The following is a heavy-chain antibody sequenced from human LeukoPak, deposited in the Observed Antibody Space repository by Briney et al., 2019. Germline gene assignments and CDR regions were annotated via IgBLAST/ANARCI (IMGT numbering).Heavy chain of an antibody. CDR1: GFIFSSYW. Sequence: GGSLRLSCAASGFIFSSYWMSWVRQAPGKGLEWVANIKQDGSEKYYVDSVKGRFAISRDNAKNSLYLQMKSLRAEDAAVYYCARLYGDSTHDFDYWGQGTLVTVSS. CDR2: IKQDGSEK. D-gene: IGHD4-17*01. V-gene: IGHV3-7*01. J-gene: IGHJ4*02. CDR3: ARLYGDSTHDFDY.